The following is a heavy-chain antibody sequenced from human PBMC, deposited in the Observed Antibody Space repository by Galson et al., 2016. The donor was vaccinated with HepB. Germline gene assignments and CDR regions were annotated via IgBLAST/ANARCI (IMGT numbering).Heavy chain of an antibody. CDR1: GLTFSSVS. CDR3: ARDDSVTARLSGMDV. J-gene: IGHJ6*02. V-gene: IGHV3-48*02. D-gene: IGHD6-6*01. CDR2: ISSSGSTI. Sequence: SLRLSCAGSGLTFSSVSLNWVRQAPGKGLEWISYISSSGSTIHYADSVKGRFTVSRDNAKNSVYLQMNSLGDGDTAVYYCARDDSVTARLSGMDVWGQGTTVTVS.